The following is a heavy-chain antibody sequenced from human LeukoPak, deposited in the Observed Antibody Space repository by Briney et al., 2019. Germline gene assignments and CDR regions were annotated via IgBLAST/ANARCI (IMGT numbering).Heavy chain of an antibody. CDR3: ASTYCSGGSCYWALDY. Sequence: PSETLSLTCAVCGGSFSGYYWSWLRQPPGKGLEWIGEINHSGSTNYNPSLKSRVTISVDTSKNQFSLKLSSVTAADTAVYYCASTYCSGGSCYWALDYWGQGTLVTVSS. CDR1: GGSFSGYY. V-gene: IGHV4-34*01. D-gene: IGHD2-15*01. J-gene: IGHJ4*02. CDR2: INHSGST.